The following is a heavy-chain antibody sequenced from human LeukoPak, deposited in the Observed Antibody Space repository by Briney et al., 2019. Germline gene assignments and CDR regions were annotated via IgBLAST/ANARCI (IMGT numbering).Heavy chain of an antibody. CDR1: GYSISSGYY. Sequence: PSETLSLTCTVSGYSISSGYYWGWIRQPPGKGLEWIGSIYHSGSTYYNPSLKSRVTISVDTSKNQFSLKLSSVTAADTAVYYCATLRDSGYSYGPYYFDYWGQGTLVTVSS. CDR2: IYHSGST. CDR3: ATLRDSGYSYGPYYFDY. D-gene: IGHD5-18*01. V-gene: IGHV4-38-2*02. J-gene: IGHJ4*02.